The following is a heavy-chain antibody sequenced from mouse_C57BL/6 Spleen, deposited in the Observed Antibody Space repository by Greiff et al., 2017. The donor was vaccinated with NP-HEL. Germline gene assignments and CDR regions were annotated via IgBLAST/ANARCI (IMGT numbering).Heavy chain of an antibody. V-gene: IGHV2-2*01. J-gene: IGHJ4*01. Sequence: VMLVESGPGLVQPSQSLSITCTVSGFSLTSYGVHWVRQSPGKGLEWLGVIWSGGSTDYNAAFISRLSISKDNSKSQVFFKMNSLQADDTAIYYCARNRYDGYYAMDYWGQGTSVTVSS. CDR1: GFSLTSYG. CDR2: IWSGGST. CDR3: ARNRYDGYYAMDY. D-gene: IGHD2-14*01.